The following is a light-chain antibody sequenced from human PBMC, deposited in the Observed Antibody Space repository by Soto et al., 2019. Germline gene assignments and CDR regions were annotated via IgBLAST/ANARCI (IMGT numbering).Light chain of an antibody. V-gene: IGLV2-18*02. CDR1: SSDVGSYNR. J-gene: IGLJ1*01. Sequence: QSALTQPPSVSGSPGQSVTISCTGTSSDVGSYNRVSWYQQPPGTAPKLMIYEVSNRPSGVPDRVSGSKSANTASLTISGLQAEDESDYYCSSYSSSSNYVFGTGTKLTVL. CDR2: EVS. CDR3: SSYSSSSNYV.